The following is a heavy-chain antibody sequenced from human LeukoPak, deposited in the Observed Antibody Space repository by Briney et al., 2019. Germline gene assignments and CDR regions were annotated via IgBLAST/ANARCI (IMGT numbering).Heavy chain of an antibody. Sequence: PGGSLRLSCAASGFTFSTYGMHWVRQASGKGLEWVAFIRYDGSNKYYTDSVKGRFTISRDNSKNTLYLQMNSLRTDDTALYYCAKDDYDSSGSGNNYFDPWGQGTPVTVSS. CDR2: IRYDGSNK. CDR1: GFTFSTYG. J-gene: IGHJ5*02. V-gene: IGHV3-30*02. D-gene: IGHD3-22*01. CDR3: AKDDYDSSGSGNNYFDP.